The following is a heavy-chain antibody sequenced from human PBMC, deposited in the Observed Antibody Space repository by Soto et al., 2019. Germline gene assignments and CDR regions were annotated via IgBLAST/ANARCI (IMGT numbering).Heavy chain of an antibody. CDR2: IYYTGIT. CDR1: YASINNYH. V-gene: IGHV4-59*08. Sequence: SETLSLTCTVSYASINNYHWTWIRQPPGKGLEWIAYIYYTGITNFNPSLKSRVTISMDTSKNQFSLKLRSVTAADTAVYYCARTYDDSGPNSGGYGFDIWGQGTMVTVSS. D-gene: IGHD3-22*01. J-gene: IGHJ3*02. CDR3: ARTYDDSGPNSGGYGFDI.